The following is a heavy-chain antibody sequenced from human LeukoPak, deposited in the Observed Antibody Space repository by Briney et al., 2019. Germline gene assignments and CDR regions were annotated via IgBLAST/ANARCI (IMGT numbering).Heavy chain of an antibody. V-gene: IGHV3-21*01. D-gene: IGHD3-10*01. Sequence: GGSLRLSCAASGFTFSSYSMNWVRQAPGKGLEWVSSISSSSSYIYYADSVKGRFTISRDNAKNSLYLQMNSLRAEDTAVYYCAINSGLWFGEMAYWGQGTLVTVSS. CDR2: ISSSSSYI. CDR3: AINSGLWFGEMAY. CDR1: GFTFSSYS. J-gene: IGHJ4*02.